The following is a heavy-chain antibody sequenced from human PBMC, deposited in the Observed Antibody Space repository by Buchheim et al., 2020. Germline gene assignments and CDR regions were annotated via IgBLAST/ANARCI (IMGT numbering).Heavy chain of an antibody. CDR3: ARGTTEASSGYIYYYYGMDV. CDR1: GYTFTGYY. D-gene: IGHD3-3*01. V-gene: IGHV1-2*04. CDR2: INPNSGGT. J-gene: IGHJ6*02. Sequence: QVQLVQSGAEVKKPGASVKVSCKASGYTFTGYYMHWVRQAPGQGLEWMGWINPNSGGTNYAQKFQGWVTMTRDPSISTAYMELSRLRSDDTAVYYCARGTTEASSGYIYYYYGMDVWGQGTT.